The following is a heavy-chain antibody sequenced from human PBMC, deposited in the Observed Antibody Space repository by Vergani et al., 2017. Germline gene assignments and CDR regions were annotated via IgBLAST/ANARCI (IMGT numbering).Heavy chain of an antibody. D-gene: IGHD3-10*01. CDR2: ISGSGGST. Sequence: EVQLLESGGGLVQPGGSLRLSCAASGFTFSSYAMSWVRQAPGKGLEGVSAISGSGGSTYYADSVKGRFTISRDNSKNTLYLQMNSLRAEDTAVYYCAKXSISPLLWFGELLAPPDYWGQGTLVTVSS. V-gene: IGHV3-23*01. CDR1: GFTFSSYA. J-gene: IGHJ4*02. CDR3: AKXSISPLLWFGELLAPPDY.